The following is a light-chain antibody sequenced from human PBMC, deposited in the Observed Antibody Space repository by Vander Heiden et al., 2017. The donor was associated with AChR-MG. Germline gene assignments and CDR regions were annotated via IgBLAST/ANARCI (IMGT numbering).Light chain of an antibody. V-gene: IGLV2-14*01. Sequence: QSALTQPASVSGSPGPSITISCTGTSSDVGGYNYVSWYQQHPGKAPKLMIYDVSNRPSGVSNRFSGSKSGNTASLTISGLQAEDEADYYCSSHTSSSTLGVFGGGTKLTVL. J-gene: IGLJ2*01. CDR3: SSHTSSSTLGV. CDR2: DVS. CDR1: SSDVGGYNY.